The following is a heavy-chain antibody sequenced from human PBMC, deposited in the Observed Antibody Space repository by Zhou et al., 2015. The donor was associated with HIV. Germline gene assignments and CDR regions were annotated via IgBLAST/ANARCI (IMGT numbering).Heavy chain of an antibody. CDR1: GFNFENFA. J-gene: IGHJ6*02. D-gene: IGHD3-16*01. Sequence: LAESGGGLVKPGGSLRLSCVASGFNFENFAMHWVRQVPGKGLVWVSRMNEDGSRTNYADSVKGRFTISRDNAKNTLYLQMNSLRVEDTAVYYCARGALDFTFSDVWGPRDHRHRLL. CDR2: MNEDGSRT. CDR3: ARGALDFTFSDV. V-gene: IGHV3-74*01.